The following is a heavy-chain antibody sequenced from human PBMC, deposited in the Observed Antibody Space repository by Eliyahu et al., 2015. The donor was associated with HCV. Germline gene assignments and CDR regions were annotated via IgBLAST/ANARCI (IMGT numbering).Heavy chain of an antibody. J-gene: IGHJ4*02. V-gene: IGHV2-70*01. CDR3: ARIRWGSSSWTETYYFDY. Sequence: QVTLRESGPALVKPTQTLTLTCTFSGFSLSTSGMCVSWIRQPPGKALEWLALIDWDDDKYYSTSLKTRLTISKDTSKNQVVLTMTNMDPVDTATYYCARIRWGSSSWTETYYFDYWGQGTLVTVSS. CDR1: GFSLSTSGMC. CDR2: IDWDDDK. D-gene: IGHD6-13*01.